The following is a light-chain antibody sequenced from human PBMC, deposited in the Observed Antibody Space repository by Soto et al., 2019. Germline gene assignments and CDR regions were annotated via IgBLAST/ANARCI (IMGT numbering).Light chain of an antibody. CDR3: QQHGSSSPSRT. J-gene: IGKJ1*01. Sequence: ETVLTQSPGTLSLSPGERATLFCRASQSVTSSYLAWYQQHPGQAPRLLIYGASSRATGIPHMFSGSGSGTDFTLTIIRLEPADFSVYYCQQHGSSSPSRTFGQGTKVEIK. CDR1: QSVTSSY. CDR2: GAS. V-gene: IGKV3-20*01.